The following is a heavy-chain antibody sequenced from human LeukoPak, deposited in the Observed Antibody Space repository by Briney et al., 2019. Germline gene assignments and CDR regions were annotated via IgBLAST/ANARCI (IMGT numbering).Heavy chain of an antibody. D-gene: IGHD2-2*01. CDR2: ISSSGSTI. J-gene: IGHJ6*03. Sequence: GGSLRLSCAASGFTFSSYEMNWVRQAPGKGLEWVSYISSSGSTIYYADSVKGRFTISRDNAKNSLYLQMNSLRAEDTAVYYCARDSGSSSTRRSSVYYYYMDVWGKGTTVTVSS. CDR3: ARDSGSSSTRRSSVYYYYMDV. V-gene: IGHV3-48*03. CDR1: GFTFSSYE.